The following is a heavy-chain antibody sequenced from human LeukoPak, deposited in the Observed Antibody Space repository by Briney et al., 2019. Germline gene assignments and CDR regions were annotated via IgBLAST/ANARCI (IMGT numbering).Heavy chain of an antibody. CDR2: INHSGGT. Sequence: PSETLSLTCAVYGGSFSGYYWSWIRQPPGKGLEWIGEINHSGGTKYNPSLKSRVTISVDTSKNQFSLKLSSVTAADTAVYYCARAYRYYYYYYYMDVWGKGTTVTVSS. CDR1: GGSFSGYY. D-gene: IGHD2-15*01. CDR3: ARAYRYYYYYYYMDV. J-gene: IGHJ6*03. V-gene: IGHV4-34*01.